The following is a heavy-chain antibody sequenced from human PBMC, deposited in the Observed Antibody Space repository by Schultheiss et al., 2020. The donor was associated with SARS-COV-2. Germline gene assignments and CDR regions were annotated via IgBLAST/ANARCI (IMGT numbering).Heavy chain of an antibody. Sequence: GGSLRLSCAASGFTFDDYAMHWVRQAPGKGLEWVSGISWNSGSIGYADSVKGRFTISRDNAKNSLYLQMNSLRAEDTALYYCATEYSGYDGGDYYYYYGMDVWGQGTTVTVSS. CDR1: GFTFDDYA. D-gene: IGHD5-12*01. CDR3: ATEYSGYDGGDYYYYYGMDV. CDR2: ISWNSGSI. J-gene: IGHJ6*02. V-gene: IGHV3-9*01.